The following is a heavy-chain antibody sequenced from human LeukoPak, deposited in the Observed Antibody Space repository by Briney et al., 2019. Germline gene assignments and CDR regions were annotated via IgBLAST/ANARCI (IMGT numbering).Heavy chain of an antibody. V-gene: IGHV4-34*01. CDR1: GGSFSGYY. D-gene: IGHD2-21*02. CDR3: ARGWGPAYCGGDCHRHFDY. Sequence: SETLSLTCAVYGGSFSGYYWSWIRQPPGKGLEWIGEINHSGSTNYNPSLKSRVTISVDTSKNQFSLKLTSVTAADTAVYYCARGWGPAYCGGDCHRHFDYWGQGTLVTVSS. CDR2: INHSGST. J-gene: IGHJ4*02.